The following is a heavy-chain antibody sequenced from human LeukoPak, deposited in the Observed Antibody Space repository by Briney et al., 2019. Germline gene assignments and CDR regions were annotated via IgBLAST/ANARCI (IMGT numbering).Heavy chain of an antibody. CDR1: GYTFTSYA. CDR3: ARDPGGSAGSSGFEYAD. Sequence: SVKVSCKASGYTFTSYAMNWVRQAPGQGLEWMGGIIPIFGTANYAQKFQGRVTITADESTSTAYMELSSLRSEDTAVYYCARDPGGSAGSSGFEYADWGQGTLVTVSS. CDR2: IIPIFGTA. D-gene: IGHD6-19*01. V-gene: IGHV1-69*13. J-gene: IGHJ4*02.